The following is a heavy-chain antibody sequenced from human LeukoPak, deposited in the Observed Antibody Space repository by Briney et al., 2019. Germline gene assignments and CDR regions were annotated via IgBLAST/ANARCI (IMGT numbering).Heavy chain of an antibody. D-gene: IGHD2-15*01. Sequence: SETLSLTCTVSGGSMNNYYWSWMRQPPGKGVEWIGYIYYSGSTKYNPSLKSRVTISVDTSKNQFSLKLSSVTAADTAVYYCARHNGVVVAATPRHWFDPWGQGTLVTVSS. CDR2: IYYSGST. V-gene: IGHV4-59*08. CDR1: GGSMNNYY. J-gene: IGHJ5*02. CDR3: ARHNGVVVAATPRHWFDP.